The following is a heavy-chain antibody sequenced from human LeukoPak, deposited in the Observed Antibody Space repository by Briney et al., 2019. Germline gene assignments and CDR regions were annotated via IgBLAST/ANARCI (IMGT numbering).Heavy chain of an antibody. V-gene: IGHV3-74*01. Sequence: PGGSLRLSCEASGFTFSKYRMHWVRRVPGKGLVGVSYINAHGDTTTYADSVRGRFTISRDNAKNTVFLQMNSLGAEDTAFYYCARASGYLNDLDYWGQGTLVTVSS. CDR1: GFTFSKYR. J-gene: IGHJ4*02. CDR3: ARASGYLNDLDY. D-gene: IGHD3-3*01. CDR2: INAHGDTT.